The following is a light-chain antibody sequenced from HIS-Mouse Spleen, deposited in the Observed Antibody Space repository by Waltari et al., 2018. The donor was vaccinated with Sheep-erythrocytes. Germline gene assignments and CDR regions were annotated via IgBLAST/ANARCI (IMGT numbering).Light chain of an antibody. Sequence: QSALTQPASVSGSPGQSITISCTGTSSDVGSYNLVSWYQQHTGKAPKLMMYEGSKRPAGVSKRFSGSKSGNTASLTISGLQAEDEADYYCCSYAGSSTWVFGGGTKLTVL. V-gene: IGLV2-23*01. CDR3: CSYAGSSTWV. CDR2: EGS. J-gene: IGLJ3*02. CDR1: SSDVGSYNL.